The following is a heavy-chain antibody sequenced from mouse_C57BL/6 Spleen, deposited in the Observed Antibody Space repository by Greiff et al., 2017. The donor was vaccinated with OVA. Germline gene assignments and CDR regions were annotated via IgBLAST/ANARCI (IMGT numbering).Heavy chain of an antibody. V-gene: IGHV5-17*01. Sequence: EVHLVESGGGLVKPGGSLKLSCAASGFTFSDYGMHWVRQAPEKGLEWVAYISSGSSTIYYADTVKGRFTISRDNAKNTLFLQMTSLRSEDTAMYYCARGGVYALRQVAMDYWGQGTSVTVSS. J-gene: IGHJ4*01. CDR2: ISSGSSTI. CDR1: GFTFSDYG. D-gene: IGHD2-14*01. CDR3: ARGGVYALRQVAMDY.